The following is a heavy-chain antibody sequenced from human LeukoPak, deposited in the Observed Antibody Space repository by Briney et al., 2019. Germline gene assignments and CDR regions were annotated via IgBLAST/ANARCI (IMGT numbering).Heavy chain of an antibody. CDR2: IYRGGDT. D-gene: IGHD1-26*01. J-gene: IGHJ4*02. CDR1: GFTVTDTY. CDR3: ASHAASGSYFFDS. Sequence: PGGSLRLSCAASGFTVTDTYVSWVRQAPGKGLPWVSVIYRGGDTHYVDSVMGRFTISRDSSKNMVYLQLNSLRAEDTAVYYCASHAASGSYFFDSWGQGTLVTVSS. V-gene: IGHV3-53*01.